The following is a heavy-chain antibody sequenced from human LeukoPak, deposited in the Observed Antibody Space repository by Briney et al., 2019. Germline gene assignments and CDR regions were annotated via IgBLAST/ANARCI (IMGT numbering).Heavy chain of an antibody. Sequence: GRSLRLSCAASGFTFSSYGMHWVRQAPGKGLEWVAVISYDGSNKYYADSVKGRFTISRDNSKNTLYLHMNSLRAGDTAVYYCAKDKTGYVDAFDIWGQGTMVTVSS. CDR1: GFTFSSYG. J-gene: IGHJ3*02. CDR3: AKDKTGYVDAFDI. CDR2: ISYDGSNK. D-gene: IGHD3-9*01. V-gene: IGHV3-30*18.